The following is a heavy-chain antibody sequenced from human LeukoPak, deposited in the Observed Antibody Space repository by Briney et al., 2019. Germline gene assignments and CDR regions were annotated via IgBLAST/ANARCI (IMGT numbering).Heavy chain of an antibody. J-gene: IGHJ6*03. V-gene: IGHV3-7*01. Sequence: GGSLRLSCAASGFTFSTYWMTWVRQAPGKGLEWVANIKQDGSEKYFVDSVKGRFTISRDNAKNSLYLQMNSLRAEDTAVYYCAELGITMIGGVWGKGTTVTISS. CDR3: AELGITMIGGV. D-gene: IGHD3-10*02. CDR1: GFTFSTYW. CDR2: IKQDGSEK.